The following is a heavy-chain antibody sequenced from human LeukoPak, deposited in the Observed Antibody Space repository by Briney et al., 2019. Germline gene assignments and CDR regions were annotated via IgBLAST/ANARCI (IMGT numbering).Heavy chain of an antibody. V-gene: IGHV3-33*01. Sequence: GGSLRLSCAASGFTFSRNGFHWVRQAPGKGLEWLAAIWYDGSKKYYADSAKGRFTISRDDSKNTLYLQMNSLRAEDTAVYYCARDRGSPFYWFDPWGQGTLVTVSS. J-gene: IGHJ5*02. CDR2: IWYDGSKK. CDR1: GFTFSRNG. CDR3: ARDRGSPFYWFDP. D-gene: IGHD5-12*01.